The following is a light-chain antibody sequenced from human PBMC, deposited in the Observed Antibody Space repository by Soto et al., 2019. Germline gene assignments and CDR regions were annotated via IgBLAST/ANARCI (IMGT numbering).Light chain of an antibody. CDR2: WAS. Sequence: DIVMTQSPDSLAVSLGERATINCKSSQSVLYSSNNKNYLAWYQQKPGQPPKLLIYWASTRESGVPDRFSGSGSGTDFTLTISNLQAVDVAVYYCQKYYSTPKTFGQGSKVEIK. CDR3: QKYYSTPKT. CDR1: QSVLYSSNNKNY. V-gene: IGKV4-1*01. J-gene: IGKJ1*01.